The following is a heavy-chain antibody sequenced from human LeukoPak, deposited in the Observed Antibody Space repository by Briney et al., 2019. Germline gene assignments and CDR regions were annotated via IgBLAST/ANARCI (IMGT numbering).Heavy chain of an antibody. Sequence: ASVKVSCKVSGYTLTELSMHWVRQAPGKGLEWMGGFDPGDGETIYAQKFQGRVTMTEDTSTDTAYMELSSLRSEDTAVYYCATLSSGWYYFDYWGQGTLVTVSS. D-gene: IGHD6-19*01. V-gene: IGHV1-24*01. CDR1: GYTLTELS. CDR2: FDPGDGET. J-gene: IGHJ4*02. CDR3: ATLSSGWYYFDY.